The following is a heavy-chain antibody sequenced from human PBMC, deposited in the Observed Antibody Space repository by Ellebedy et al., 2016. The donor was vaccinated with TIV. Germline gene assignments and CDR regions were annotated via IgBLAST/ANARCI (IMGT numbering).Heavy chain of an antibody. Sequence: SETLSLTXAVYGGSFSGYYWSWIRQPPGKGLEWIGEINHSGSTNYNPSLKSRVTISVDTSKNQFSLKLSSVTAADTAVYYCARGRRGTTVTYYLYWGQGTLVTVSS. J-gene: IGHJ4*02. CDR2: INHSGST. CDR3: ARGRRGTTVTYYLY. V-gene: IGHV4-34*01. CDR1: GGSFSGYY. D-gene: IGHD4-17*01.